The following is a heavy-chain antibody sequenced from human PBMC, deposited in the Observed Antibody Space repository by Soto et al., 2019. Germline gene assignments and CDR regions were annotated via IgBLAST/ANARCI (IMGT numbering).Heavy chain of an antibody. J-gene: IGHJ4*02. Sequence: GESLKISCKGSGYSFTSYWISWVRQMPGKGLEWMGRIDPSDSYTNYSPSFQGHVTISADKSISTAYLQWSSLKASDTAMYYCARGYYYDSSGYYYFDCWGQGTLVTVSS. CDR2: IDPSDSYT. CDR1: GYSFTSYW. D-gene: IGHD3-22*01. V-gene: IGHV5-10-1*01. CDR3: ARGYYYDSSGYYYFDC.